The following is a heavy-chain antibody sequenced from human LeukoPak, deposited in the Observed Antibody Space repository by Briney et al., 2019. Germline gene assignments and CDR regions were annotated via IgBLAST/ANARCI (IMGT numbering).Heavy chain of an antibody. D-gene: IGHD4-17*01. CDR2: ISQSGGNT. CDR3: ARVWTATTPDY. J-gene: IGHJ4*02. Sequence: PGGSLRLSCAASGLTFGNYALSWVRQGPGKGLEWVSGISQSGGNTYYSDSVKGRLTISRDNSKNTLYLQMNSLRAEDTAVYYCARVWTATTPDYWGQGTLVTVSS. V-gene: IGHV3-23*01. CDR1: GLTFGNYA.